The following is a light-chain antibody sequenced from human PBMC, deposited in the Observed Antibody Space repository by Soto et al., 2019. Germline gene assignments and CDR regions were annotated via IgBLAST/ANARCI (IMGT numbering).Light chain of an antibody. Sequence: IVMTQSPATLSVSPGERATLSCRASQSVAHNLAWYQQKPGQAPRLLIFGASTRATGIPARFSASGSGTEFTLTISSLELEDVAVYYCQQYVSWPPQTFGQGTKVDIK. CDR2: GAS. CDR1: QSVAHN. J-gene: IGKJ1*01. V-gene: IGKV3-15*01. CDR3: QQYVSWPPQT.